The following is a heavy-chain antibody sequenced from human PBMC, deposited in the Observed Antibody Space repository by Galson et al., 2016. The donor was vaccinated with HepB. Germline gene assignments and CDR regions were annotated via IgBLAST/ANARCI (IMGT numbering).Heavy chain of an antibody. V-gene: IGHV3-69-1*01. J-gene: IGHJ4*02. CDR3: ARPPRGTYENFGFDH. Sequence: SLRLSCAGAGFTFGYYTMNWVRQAPGKGLEWVSSITPSSTMYYADSVKGRFTISRGDGKKSLFLQMNSLRDEDTGVYYCARPPRGTYENFGFDHWGQGTLVTVSS. D-gene: IGHD1-26*01. CDR2: ITPSSTM. CDR1: GFTFGYYT.